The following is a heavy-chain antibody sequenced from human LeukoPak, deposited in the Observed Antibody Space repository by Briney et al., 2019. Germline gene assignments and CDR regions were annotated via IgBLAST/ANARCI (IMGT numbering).Heavy chain of an antibody. J-gene: IGHJ5*02. CDR2: MYYSGST. CDR3: ARPYYYDSRIDP. V-gene: IGHV4-30-4*01. D-gene: IGHD3-22*01. Sequence: SETLSLTCTASGGSFSSGDYYWSWIRQPPGKGLVWIAYMYYSGSTYYNPSLKSRVTMSADTSKNQLSLKLSSVTTADTAVYYCARPYYYDSRIDPWGQGILVTVSS. CDR1: GGSFSSGDYY.